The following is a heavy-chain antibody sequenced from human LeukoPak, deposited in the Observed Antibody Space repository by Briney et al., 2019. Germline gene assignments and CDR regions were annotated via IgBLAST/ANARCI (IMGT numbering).Heavy chain of an antibody. CDR3: AKSNGYGLVDI. D-gene: IGHD3-10*01. CDR1: GYSISSGYY. Sequence: SETLSLTCTVSGYSISSGYYWGWIRQPPGKGLEWIGSIHHSGSTYYNPSLKSRVTISLDTSRNQFSLKLNSVTAADTAVYYCAKSNGYGLVDIWGQGTMVTVSS. CDR2: IHHSGST. V-gene: IGHV4-38-2*02. J-gene: IGHJ3*02.